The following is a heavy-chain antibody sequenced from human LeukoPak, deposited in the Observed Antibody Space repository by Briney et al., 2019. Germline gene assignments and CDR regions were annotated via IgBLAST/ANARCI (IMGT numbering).Heavy chain of an antibody. D-gene: IGHD3-3*01. CDR3: ARPSITIFGVVINYMDV. CDR1: GFTFSSYS. Sequence: GGSLRLSCAASGFTFSSYSMNWVRQAPGKGLEWVSSISSSSSYIYYADSVKGRFTISRDNAKNSLYLQMNSLRAEDTAVYYCARPSITIFGVVINYMDVWGKGTTATVSS. CDR2: ISSSSSYI. J-gene: IGHJ6*03. V-gene: IGHV3-21*01.